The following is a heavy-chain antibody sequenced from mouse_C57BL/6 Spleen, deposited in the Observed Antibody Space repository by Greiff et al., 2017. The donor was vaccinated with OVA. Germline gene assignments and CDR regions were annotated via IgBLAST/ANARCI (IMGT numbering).Heavy chain of an antibody. Sequence: EESGPGLVKPSQSLSLTCSVTGYSITSGYYWNWIRQFPGNKLEWMGYISYDGSNNYNPSLKNRISITRDTSKNQFFLKLNSVTTEDTATYYCAREGYFDYWGQGTTLTVSS. V-gene: IGHV3-6*01. CDR3: AREGYFDY. CDR1: GYSITSGYY. CDR2: ISYDGSN. J-gene: IGHJ2*01.